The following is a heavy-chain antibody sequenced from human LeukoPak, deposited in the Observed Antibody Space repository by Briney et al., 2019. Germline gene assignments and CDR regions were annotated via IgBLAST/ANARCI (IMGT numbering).Heavy chain of an antibody. V-gene: IGHV4-39*01. CDR2: IYYSGST. D-gene: IGHD1-1*01. J-gene: IGHJ5*02. CDR3: ARRGTTPEGWFDP. CDR1: GGSISSSSYY. Sequence: ASETLSLTCTVSGGSISSSSYYWGWIRQPPGNGLEWIGSIYYSGSTYYNPSLKSRVTISVDTSKNQFSLKLSSVTAADTAVYYCARRGTTPEGWFDPWGQGTLVTVSS.